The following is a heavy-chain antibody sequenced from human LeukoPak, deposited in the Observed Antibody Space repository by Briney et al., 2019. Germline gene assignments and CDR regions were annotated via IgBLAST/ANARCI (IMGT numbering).Heavy chain of an antibody. J-gene: IGHJ6*02. CDR1: GGTFSSYA. Sequence: SVNVSCKASGGTFSSYAISWVRQAPGQGLEWMGGIIPIFATANYAQKFQGRVTITADESTNIAYMELSSLRSEDTAVYYCARGFGYGDYGLYYYYYYGMDVWGQGTTVTVSS. V-gene: IGHV1-69*13. D-gene: IGHD4-17*01. CDR2: IIPIFATA. CDR3: ARGFGYGDYGLYYYYYYGMDV.